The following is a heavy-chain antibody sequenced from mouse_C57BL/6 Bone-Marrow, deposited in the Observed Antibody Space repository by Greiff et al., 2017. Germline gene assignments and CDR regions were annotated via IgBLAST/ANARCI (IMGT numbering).Heavy chain of an antibody. J-gene: IGHJ1*03. CDR1: GYTFTSYW. D-gene: IGHD1-1*01. CDR3: ARRDYGSSDWYFDV. V-gene: IGHV1-55*01. CDR2: IYPGSGST. Sequence: QVQLQQPGAELVKPGASVKMSCKASGYTFTSYWITWVKQRPGQGLEWIGDIYPGSGSTNYNEKFKSKATLTVDTSSSTAYMPLSGLTSEDSAVYDCARRDYGSSDWYFDVWGTGTTVTVSS.